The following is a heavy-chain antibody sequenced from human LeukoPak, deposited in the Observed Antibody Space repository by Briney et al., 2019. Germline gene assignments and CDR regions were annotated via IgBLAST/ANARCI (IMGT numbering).Heavy chain of an antibody. CDR1: GGSSNKYY. D-gene: IGHD3-9*01. CDR3: ARGPTRYYFDY. CDR2: IYYSGST. Sequence: PSETLSLTCTVSGGSSNKYYWSWIRQPPRKGLEWIAYIYYSGSTNCNPSLKSRVTISIDTSKNQFSLKLSSVTAADTAVYYCARGPTRYYFDYWGQGTPVTVSS. V-gene: IGHV4-59*01. J-gene: IGHJ4*02.